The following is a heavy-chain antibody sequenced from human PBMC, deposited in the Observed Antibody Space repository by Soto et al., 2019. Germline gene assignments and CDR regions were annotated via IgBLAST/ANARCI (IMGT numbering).Heavy chain of an antibody. CDR3: AKDIVRWGSSSWYGFDY. D-gene: IGHD6-13*01. Sequence: EVQLVESGGGLVQPRRSLRLSCAASGFTFDDYAMHWVRQAPGKGLEWVSGISWNSGSIGYADSVKGRFTISRDNAKNSLYLQMNSLRAEDTALYYCAKDIVRWGSSSWYGFDYWGQGTLVTVSS. CDR1: GFTFDDYA. V-gene: IGHV3-9*01. J-gene: IGHJ4*02. CDR2: ISWNSGSI.